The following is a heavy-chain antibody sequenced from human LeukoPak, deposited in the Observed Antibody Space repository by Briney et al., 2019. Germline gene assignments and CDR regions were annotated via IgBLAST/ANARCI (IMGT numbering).Heavy chain of an antibody. Sequence: SETLSLTCTVSGGSISSGDYYWSWIRQPPGKGLEWIGYIYYSGSTYYNPSLKSRVTISVDTSKNQFSLRLSSVTAADTAVYYCARDQLGTSSYVWGQGTLVTVSS. CDR3: ARDQLGTSSYV. CDR1: GGSISSGDYY. CDR2: IYYSGST. J-gene: IGHJ4*02. D-gene: IGHD5-18*01. V-gene: IGHV4-30-4*01.